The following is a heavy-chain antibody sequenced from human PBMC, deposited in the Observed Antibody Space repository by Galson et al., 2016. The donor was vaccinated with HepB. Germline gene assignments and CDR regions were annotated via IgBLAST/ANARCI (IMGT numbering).Heavy chain of an antibody. Sequence: QSGAEVKKPGESLKISCKGSGYKFTSYWIGWVRQMPGKGLEWMGVIYPGDSDTRYSPSFQGQVTISADKSINTAYLQWSSLKASDTAMYYCARPRTWGGIADAFDIWGQGTMVTVSS. J-gene: IGHJ3*02. D-gene: IGHD7-27*01. CDR2: IYPGDSDT. CDR3: ARPRTWGGIADAFDI. CDR1: GYKFTSYW. V-gene: IGHV5-51*01.